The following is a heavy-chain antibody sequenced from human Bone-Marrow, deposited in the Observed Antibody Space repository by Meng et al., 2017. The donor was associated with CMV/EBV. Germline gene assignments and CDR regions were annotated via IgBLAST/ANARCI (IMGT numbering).Heavy chain of an antibody. CDR1: GYTFTSYG. V-gene: IGHV1-18*01. CDR3: ARGPSGRFRYYYGMDV. D-gene: IGHD6-19*01. J-gene: IGHJ6*02. Sequence: ASVKVSCKASGYTFTSYGISWVRQAPGQGLEWMGWISAYNGNTNYAQKLQGRVTMTTDTSTSTAYMELRSLRSDDTAVYYCARGPSGRFRYYYGMDVWGQGTTVTVSS. CDR2: ISAYNGNT.